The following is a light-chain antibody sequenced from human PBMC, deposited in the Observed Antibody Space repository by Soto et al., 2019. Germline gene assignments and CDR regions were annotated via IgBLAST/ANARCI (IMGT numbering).Light chain of an antibody. Sequence: QSVLTQPAPVSGSPGQSITISCTGTSSDVGGYNYVSWYQQHPGKAPKLIIYEVSNRPSGVSNRFSGSKSGNTASLTISGLQAEDEADYYCSSYTTSSTWVFGGWTKLTVL. CDR3: SSYTTSSTWV. CDR2: EVS. V-gene: IGLV2-14*01. CDR1: SSDVGGYNY. J-gene: IGLJ3*02.